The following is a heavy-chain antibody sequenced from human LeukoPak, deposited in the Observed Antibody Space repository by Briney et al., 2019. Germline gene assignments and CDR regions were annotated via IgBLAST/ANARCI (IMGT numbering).Heavy chain of an antibody. CDR1: GGTFSSYT. CDR3: ARDQDYYDSSGYPYYFDY. V-gene: IGHV1-69*04. CDR2: IIPTLGIA. Sequence: SVKVSCKASGGTFSSYTISWVRQAPGQGLEWMGRIIPTLGIANYAQKFQGRVTITADKSTSTAYMELSSLRSEDTAVYYCARDQDYYDSSGYPYYFDYWGQGTLATVSS. J-gene: IGHJ4*02. D-gene: IGHD3-22*01.